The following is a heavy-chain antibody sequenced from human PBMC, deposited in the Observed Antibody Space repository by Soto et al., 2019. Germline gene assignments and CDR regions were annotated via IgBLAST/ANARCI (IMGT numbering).Heavy chain of an antibody. CDR2: IYYSGNT. Sequence: QVQLRESGPGLVKPSETLSLTCTVSGGSISGYYWSWIRQPPGKGLEWIGYIYYSGNTNYNPSLKSRVTISVDTSKNHFSLNLSSVTAADTAVYYCARGGASSQWFDPWGQGTLVTVSS. CDR3: ARGGASSQWFDP. V-gene: IGHV4-59*01. J-gene: IGHJ5*02. CDR1: GGSISGYY.